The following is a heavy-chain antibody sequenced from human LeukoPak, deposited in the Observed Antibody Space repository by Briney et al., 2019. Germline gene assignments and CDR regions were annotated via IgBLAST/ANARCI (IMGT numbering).Heavy chain of an antibody. CDR2: INTDGSST. V-gene: IGHV3-74*01. D-gene: IGHD1-26*01. J-gene: IGHJ6*03. CDR1: GFTFSSYW. Sequence: GGSLRLSCAASGFTFSSYWMHWVRQAPGKGLVWVSRINTDGSSTSHADSVKGRFTISRDNAKNTLYLQMNSLRAEDTAVYYCARVEWEDYYYYMDVWGKGTTVTVSS. CDR3: ARVEWEDYYYYMDV.